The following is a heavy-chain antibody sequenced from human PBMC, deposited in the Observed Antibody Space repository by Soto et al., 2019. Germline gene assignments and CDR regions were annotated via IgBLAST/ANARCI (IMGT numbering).Heavy chain of an antibody. CDR1: GGSFSGYY. CDR2: INHSGST. Sequence: SETLSLTCAVYGGSFSGYYWSWIRQPPGKGLEWIGEINHSGSTNYNPSLKSRVTISVDTSKNQFSLKLSSVTAADTAVYYCARDGKYDFWSGSPRKTNWFDPWGQGTLVTVPQ. CDR3: ARDGKYDFWSGSPRKTNWFDP. J-gene: IGHJ5*02. D-gene: IGHD3-3*01. V-gene: IGHV4-34*01.